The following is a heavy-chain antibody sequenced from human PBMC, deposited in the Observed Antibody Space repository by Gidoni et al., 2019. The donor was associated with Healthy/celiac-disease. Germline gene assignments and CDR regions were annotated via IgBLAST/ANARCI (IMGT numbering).Heavy chain of an antibody. CDR3: ARDYDFWSGYYTHYYYYYGMDV. CDR1: GFTFRSYW. D-gene: IGHD3-3*01. Sequence: EVQLVESGGGLVQPGGSLRLSCAASGFTFRSYWMSWVRQAPGKGLEWVANIKQDGSEKYYVDAVKGRFTISRDNAKNSLYLQMNSLRAEDTAVYYCARDYDFWSGYYTHYYYYYGMDVWGQGTTVTVSS. CDR2: IKQDGSEK. J-gene: IGHJ6*02. V-gene: IGHV3-7*01.